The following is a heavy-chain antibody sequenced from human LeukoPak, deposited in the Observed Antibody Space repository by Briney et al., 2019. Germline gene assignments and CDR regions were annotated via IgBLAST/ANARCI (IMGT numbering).Heavy chain of an antibody. Sequence: GGSLRLSCAASGFTFSNYAMSWVRQAPRKGLEWVGRIRSKTDGGTREYAAPVKGRFTISRDDSKSTVDLQMNSLKTEDTAVYYCTTSFILAGHFDYWGQGALFSASS. CDR2: IRSKTDGGTR. CDR3: TTSFILAGHFDY. D-gene: IGHD3-9*01. CDR1: GFTFSNYA. V-gene: IGHV3-15*01. J-gene: IGHJ4*02.